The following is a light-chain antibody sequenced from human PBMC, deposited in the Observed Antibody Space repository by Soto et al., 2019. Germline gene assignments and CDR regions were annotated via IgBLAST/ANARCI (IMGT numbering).Light chain of an antibody. CDR1: SSDVGGYHY. V-gene: IGLV2-8*01. CDR2: EVS. Sequence: QSALTQHPSASGSPGQSVTISCTGMSSDVGGYHYVSWYQQHPGKAPKLMIYEVSKRPSGVPDRFSGSKSGNTASLTVSGLQAEDEADYYCSSYAGANSVVFGGGTKLTVL. CDR3: SSYAGANSVV. J-gene: IGLJ2*01.